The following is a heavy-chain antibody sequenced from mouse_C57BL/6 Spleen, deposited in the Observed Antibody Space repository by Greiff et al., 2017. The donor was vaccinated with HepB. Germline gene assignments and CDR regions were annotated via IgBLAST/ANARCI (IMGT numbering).Heavy chain of an antibody. J-gene: IGHJ2*01. CDR1: GFTFSSYA. CDR2: ISDGGSYT. V-gene: IGHV5-4*03. CDR3: ARVPGAYYFDY. Sequence: EVKLMESGGGLVKPGGSLKLSCAASGFTFSSYAMSWVRQTPEKRLEWVATISDGGSYTYYPDNVKGRFTISRDNAKNNLYLQMSHLKSEDTAMYYCARVPGAYYFDYWGQGTTLTVSS. D-gene: IGHD5-1*01.